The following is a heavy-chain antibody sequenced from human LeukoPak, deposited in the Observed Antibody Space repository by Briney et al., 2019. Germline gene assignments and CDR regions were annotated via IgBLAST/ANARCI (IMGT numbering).Heavy chain of an antibody. CDR2: IRSSDGYT. CDR1: GCTCVSYA. J-gene: IGHJ3*01. Sequence: VASLKLGCRASGCTCVSYAVVWVRQTPGKGLEWLSAIRSSDGYTDYADSVKGRFTISRDNSKKKLYLQMRSLRDEDTAIYYCARDPNGDYIGAFDFGGQGTLVTVSS. CDR3: ARDPNGDYIGAFDF. D-gene: IGHD4-17*01. V-gene: IGHV3-23*01.